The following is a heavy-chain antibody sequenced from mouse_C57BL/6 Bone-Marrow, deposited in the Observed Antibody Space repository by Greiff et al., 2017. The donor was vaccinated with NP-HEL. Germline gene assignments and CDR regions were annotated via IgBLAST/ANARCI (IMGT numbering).Heavy chain of an antibody. J-gene: IGHJ1*03. D-gene: IGHD1-1*01. CDR1: GYAFSSSW. CDR3: ARTHYYGSSYGWYFDV. CDR2: IYPGDGDT. V-gene: IGHV1-82*01. Sequence: VQLQQSGPELVKPGASVKISCKASGYAFSSSWMNWVKQRPGKGLEWIGRIYPGDGDTNYNGKFKGKATLTADKSSSTAYMQLSGLTSEDSAVYYCARTHYYGSSYGWYFDVWGTGTTVTVSS.